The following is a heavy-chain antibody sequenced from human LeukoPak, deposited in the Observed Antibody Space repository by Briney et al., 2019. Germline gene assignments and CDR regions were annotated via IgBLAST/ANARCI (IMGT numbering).Heavy chain of an antibody. J-gene: IGHJ5*02. Sequence: GGSLRLXCAASGFIFSNAWMSWVRQAPGKGLEWVGRIKSETDGVKIDYAAPVKGRFTISRDDSKNTLYLQMNSLKTEDTAVYYCTTDSDNWDDGGWFDPWGQGTLVTVSS. V-gene: IGHV3-15*01. D-gene: IGHD1-20*01. CDR2: IKSETDGVKI. CDR3: TTDSDNWDDGGWFDP. CDR1: GFIFSNAW.